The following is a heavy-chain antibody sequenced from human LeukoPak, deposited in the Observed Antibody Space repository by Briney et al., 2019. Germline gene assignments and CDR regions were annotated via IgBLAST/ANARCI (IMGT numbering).Heavy chain of an antibody. J-gene: IGHJ3*02. CDR1: GFTFSSYA. CDR2: ISGSGGST. D-gene: IGHD2-2*01. CDR3: ASQRGVVVPAAMGANAFDI. Sequence: PGGSLRLSCAASGFTFSSYAMSWVRQAPGKGLEWVSAISGSGGSTYYADSVKGRFTISRGNSKNTLYLQMNSLRAEDTAVYYCASQRGVVVPAAMGANAFDIWGQGTMVTVSS. V-gene: IGHV3-23*01.